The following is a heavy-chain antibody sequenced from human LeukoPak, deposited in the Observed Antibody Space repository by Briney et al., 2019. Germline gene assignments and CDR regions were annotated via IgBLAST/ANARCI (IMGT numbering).Heavy chain of an antibody. CDR1: GGSISSYY. CDR2: IYYSGST. D-gene: IGHD2-2*01. CDR3: AKDPYCSSTSCYGGYDAFDI. V-gene: IGHV4-59*12. J-gene: IGHJ3*02. Sequence: SETLSLTCTVSGGSISSYYWSWIRQPPGKGLEWIGYIYYSGSTNYNPSLKSRVTISVDTSKNQFSLKLSSVTAADTAVYYCAKDPYCSSTSCYGGYDAFDIWGQGTMVTVSS.